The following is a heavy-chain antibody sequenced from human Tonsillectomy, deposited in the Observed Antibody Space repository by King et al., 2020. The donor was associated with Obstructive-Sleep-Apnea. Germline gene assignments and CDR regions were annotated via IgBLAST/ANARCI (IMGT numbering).Heavy chain of an antibody. CDR3: AIRRGAGSSDF. V-gene: IGHV1-8*01. CDR2: MNPNGGNT. Sequence: VQLVESGAEVKKPGASVNVSCKASGYTFTRYDITWVRQATGQGLEWMGWMNPNGGNTGYAQKFQGRVTITRNNSISTAYMELSSLRYEDTAVYYCAIRRGAGSSDFWGQGTLVTVSS. D-gene: IGHD2-2*01. J-gene: IGHJ4*02. CDR1: GYTFTRYD.